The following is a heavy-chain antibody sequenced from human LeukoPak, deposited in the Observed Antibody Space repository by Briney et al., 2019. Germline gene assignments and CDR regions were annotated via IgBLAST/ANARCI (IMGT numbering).Heavy chain of an antibody. CDR3: AKHNGDWGFDY. J-gene: IGHJ4*02. V-gene: IGHV3-30*02. CDR1: GFTFSSYG. D-gene: IGHD4-17*01. CDR2: IRYDGSNK. Sequence: GGSLRLSCAASGFTFSSYGMHWVRQGPGKGLEWVAFIRYDGSNKYYAESVKGRFTISRDNSKNTLYLQMNSLRAEDTAVYYCAKHNGDWGFDYWGQGTLVTVSS.